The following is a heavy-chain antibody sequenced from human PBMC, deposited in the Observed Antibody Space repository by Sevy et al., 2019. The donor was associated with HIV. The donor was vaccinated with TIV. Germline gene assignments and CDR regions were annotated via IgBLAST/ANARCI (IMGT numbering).Heavy chain of an antibody. CDR3: AKDRAVLVGDAFDL. V-gene: IGHV3-23*01. D-gene: IGHD2-15*01. Sequence: GGSLRLSCAASEITLSNYAMNWVHQAPRRGLEWVSAISGSGGSTYYADSVKGRFTISRDNSKNTLSLQMHSLRVEDTAVYYCAKDRAVLVGDAFDLWGQGTMVTVSS. CDR2: ISGSGGST. J-gene: IGHJ3*01. CDR1: EITLSNYA.